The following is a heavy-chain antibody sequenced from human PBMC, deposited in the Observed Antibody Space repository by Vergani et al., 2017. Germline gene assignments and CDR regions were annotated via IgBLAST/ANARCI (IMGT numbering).Heavy chain of an antibody. CDR1: ADSISRGSYY. CDR3: ARQRPGSGWSPGDFDD. D-gene: IGHD6-19*01. V-gene: IGHV4-39*01. CDR2: IYYSGLT. Sequence: QLQLQQSGPGLVKPSETLFLTCTVSADSISRGSYYWGWIRQPPGKSLEWIGSIYYSGLTYYNPSLKSRVAISVDASKNQFSLKVTSVTAADTAVYFCARQRPGSGWSPGDFDDWGQGILVTVSS. J-gene: IGHJ4*02.